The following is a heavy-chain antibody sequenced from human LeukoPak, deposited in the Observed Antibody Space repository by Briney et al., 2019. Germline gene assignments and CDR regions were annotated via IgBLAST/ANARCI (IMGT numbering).Heavy chain of an antibody. CDR2: ITAGGGGT. CDR1: GSTFSSHA. CDR3: AKGIFWLDP. Sequence: GGSLRLSCAASGSTFSSHAMTWLRQAPGGGLQWVSSITAGGGGTYYADSVKGRFTISRDNSKNILYLQMKTLRAADTAVYYCAKGIFWLDPWGQGTQVTVSS. D-gene: IGHD2-15*01. V-gene: IGHV3-23*01. J-gene: IGHJ5*02.